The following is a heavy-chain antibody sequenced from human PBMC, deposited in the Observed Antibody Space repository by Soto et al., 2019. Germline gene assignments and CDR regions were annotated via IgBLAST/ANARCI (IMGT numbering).Heavy chain of an antibody. D-gene: IGHD3-10*01. V-gene: IGHV1-2*04. CDR2: INPNSGGT. J-gene: IGHJ3*02. CDR1: GYTFTGYY. Sequence: ASVKVSCKASGYTFTGYYMHWVRQAPGQGLEWMGWINPNSGGTNYAQKFQGWVTMTRDTSISTAYMELIRLRSDDAAVYYCARDLGFGGMDAFDIWGQGTMVTVSS. CDR3: ARDLGFGGMDAFDI.